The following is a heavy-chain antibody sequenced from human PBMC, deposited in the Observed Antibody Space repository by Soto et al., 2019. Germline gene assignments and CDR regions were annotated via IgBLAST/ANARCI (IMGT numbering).Heavy chain of an antibody. CDR2: VWHDGTNK. CDR1: GFTFSTYG. D-gene: IGHD1-26*01. J-gene: IGHJ4*02. V-gene: IGHV3-33*01. CDR3: AREGFQSGTYYGFDY. Sequence: PGGSLRLSCAASGFTFSTYGMHWVRQAPGKGLEWVEVVWHDGTNKYYAETVKGRFTISRDISKNMVYLQMSGLRPEDTAVYYCAREGFQSGTYYGFDYWGQGILVTVSS.